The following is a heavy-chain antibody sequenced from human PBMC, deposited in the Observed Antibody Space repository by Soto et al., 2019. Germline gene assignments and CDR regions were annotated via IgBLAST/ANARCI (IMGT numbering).Heavy chain of an antibody. Sequence: EVQLVESGGGLVQPGGSLRLSCAASGFSFSSYWMHWVRQAPGKGLGWVSRINSDGSSTNYADSVKGRFTISRDNAKNTRYLQMSSLGTVDTAVYYCARSEEGRVWGQGTLVTVSS. CDR1: GFSFSSYW. J-gene: IGHJ4*02. CDR2: INSDGSST. CDR3: ARSEEGRV. V-gene: IGHV3-74*01.